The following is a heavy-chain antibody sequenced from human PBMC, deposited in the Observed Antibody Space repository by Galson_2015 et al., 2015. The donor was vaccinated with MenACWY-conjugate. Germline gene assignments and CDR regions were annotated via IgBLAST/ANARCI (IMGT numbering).Heavy chain of an antibody. J-gene: IGHJ4*02. CDR1: GGTFSSYA. CDR2: IIPIFGTA. CDR3: ARGFYDSSGYYGELDY. D-gene: IGHD3-22*01. Sequence: SVKVSCKASGGTFSSYAISWVRQAPGQGLEWMGGIIPIFGTANYAQKFQGRVTITADESTSTAYMELSSLRSEDTAVYYCARGFYDSSGYYGELDYWGQGTLVTVSS. V-gene: IGHV1-69*13.